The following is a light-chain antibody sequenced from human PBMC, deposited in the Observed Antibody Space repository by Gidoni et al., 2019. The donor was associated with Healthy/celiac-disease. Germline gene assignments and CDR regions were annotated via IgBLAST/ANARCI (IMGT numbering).Light chain of an antibody. CDR3: QQYDNIPLT. Sequence: DIQLTQSPSSLSAFVGDRVTITCQASQDISNYLNWYQQKPGKAPKLLIYDASNLETGVPSRFSGSGSGTDFTFTISSLQPEDIATYYCQQYDNIPLTFGGGTKVEIK. J-gene: IGKJ4*02. V-gene: IGKV1-33*01. CDR1: QDISNY. CDR2: DAS.